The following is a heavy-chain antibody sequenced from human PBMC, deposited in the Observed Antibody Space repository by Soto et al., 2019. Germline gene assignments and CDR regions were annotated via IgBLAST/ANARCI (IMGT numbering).Heavy chain of an antibody. V-gene: IGHV1-2*02. D-gene: IGHD3-22*01. CDR1: GYTFTGYY. CDR3: ARIYYYDSSTSMDV. CDR2: INPNSGGT. Sequence: ASVKVSCKASGYTFTGYYMHWVRQAPGQGLEWMGWINPNSGGTNYAQKFQGRVAMTRDTSISTAYMELSRLRSDDTAVYYCARIYYYDSSTSMDVWGQGTTVTVSS. J-gene: IGHJ6*02.